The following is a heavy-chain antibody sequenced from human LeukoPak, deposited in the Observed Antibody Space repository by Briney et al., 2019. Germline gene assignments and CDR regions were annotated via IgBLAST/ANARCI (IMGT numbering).Heavy chain of an antibody. CDR3: ARDVGLNSRSGSYYDY. CDR2: ISAYNGNT. V-gene: IGHV1-18*01. Sequence: ASVKVSCKASGYTFTSYGISWVRQAPGQGLEWMGWISAYNGNTNYAQKLQGRVTMTTDTSTSTAYMELRSLRSDDTAVYYCARDVGLNSRSGSYYDYWGQGTLVTVSS. CDR1: GYTFTSYG. D-gene: IGHD3-10*01. J-gene: IGHJ4*02.